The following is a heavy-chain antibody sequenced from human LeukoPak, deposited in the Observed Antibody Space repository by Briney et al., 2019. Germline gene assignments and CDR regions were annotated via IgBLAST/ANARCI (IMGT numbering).Heavy chain of an antibody. CDR2: IKQDGSEK. J-gene: IGHJ4*02. Sequence: GSLRLSCAASGFTFSSYWMSWVCQAPGKGLEWVANIKQDGSEKYYVDSVKGRFTISRDNAKNSLYLQMNSLRAEDTAVYYCARGQQWLVQILDYWGQGTLVTVSS. CDR1: GFTFSSYW. V-gene: IGHV3-7*03. D-gene: IGHD6-19*01. CDR3: ARGQQWLVQILDY.